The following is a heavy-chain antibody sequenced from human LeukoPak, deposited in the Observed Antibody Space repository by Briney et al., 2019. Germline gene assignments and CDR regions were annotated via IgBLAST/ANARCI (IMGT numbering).Heavy chain of an antibody. CDR2: ISYDGSNK. V-gene: IGHV3-30-3*01. CDR1: GFTFSSYA. J-gene: IGHJ4*02. D-gene: IGHD2-21*02. CDR3: ARGDRHFDY. Sequence: GGSLRLSCAASGFTFSSYAMHWVRQAPGKGLEWVAVISYDGSNKYYADSVKRRFTISRDNSKNTLYLQMNSLRAEDTAVYYCARGDRHFDYWGQGTLVTVSS.